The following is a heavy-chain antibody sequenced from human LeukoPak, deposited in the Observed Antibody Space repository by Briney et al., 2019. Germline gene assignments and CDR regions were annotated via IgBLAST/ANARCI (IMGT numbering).Heavy chain of an antibody. CDR2: ISAYNGNT. D-gene: IGHD2-2*01. Sequence: ASVKVSCKASGYTFTSYGISWVRQAPGQGLEWMGWISAYNGNTNYAQKLQGRVTMTTDTSTSTAYMELRSLRSDDTAVYYCARDQGIVVADSNWFDPWGQGTLVTGSS. V-gene: IGHV1-18*01. CDR3: ARDQGIVVADSNWFDP. J-gene: IGHJ5*02. CDR1: GYTFTSYG.